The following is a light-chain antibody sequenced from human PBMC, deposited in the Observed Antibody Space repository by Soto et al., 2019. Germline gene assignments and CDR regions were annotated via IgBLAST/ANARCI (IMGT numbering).Light chain of an antibody. CDR2: DVS. V-gene: IGLV2-14*01. J-gene: IGLJ2*01. Sequence: QSALTQPASVSGSPGQSITISCTGTSSDVGGYNYVSWYQQHPGKAPKLMIYDVSNRPSGVSNRFSGSKSGNTASLPISGLQAEDEADYCCSSYTSSRTLNLVFGGGTRLTVL. CDR1: SSDVGGYNY. CDR3: SSYTSSRTLNLV.